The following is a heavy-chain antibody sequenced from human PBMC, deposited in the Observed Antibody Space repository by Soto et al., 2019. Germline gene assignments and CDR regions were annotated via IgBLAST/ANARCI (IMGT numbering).Heavy chain of an antibody. J-gene: IGHJ4*02. CDR3: ASTLVATSFRGY. CDR2: IYYSGST. Sequence: SETLSLTCTVSGGSISSGGYYWSWIRQHPGKGLEWIGYIYYSGSTYYNPSLKSRVTISVDTSKNQFSLKLSSVTAADTAVYYCASTLVATSFRGYWGQGTLVTVSS. D-gene: IGHD5-12*01. CDR1: GGSISSGGYY. V-gene: IGHV4-31*03.